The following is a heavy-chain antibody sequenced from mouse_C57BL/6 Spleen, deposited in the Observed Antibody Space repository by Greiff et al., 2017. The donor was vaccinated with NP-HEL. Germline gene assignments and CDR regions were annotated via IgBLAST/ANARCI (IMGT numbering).Heavy chain of an antibody. Sequence: VQLQQPGAELVRPGSSVKLSCKASGYTFTSYWMHWVKQRPIQGLEWIGNIDPSDSETHYNQKFKDKATLTVDKSSSTAYMKLSSLTSEDSAVYYCARDYYALGFDVWGTGTTVTVSS. CDR3: ARDYYALGFDV. D-gene: IGHD1-1*01. J-gene: IGHJ1*03. V-gene: IGHV1-52*01. CDR1: GYTFTSYW. CDR2: IDPSDSET.